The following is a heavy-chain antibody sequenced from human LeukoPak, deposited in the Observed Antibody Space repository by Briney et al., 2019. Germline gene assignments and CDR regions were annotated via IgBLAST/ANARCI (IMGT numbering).Heavy chain of an antibody. CDR3: AKELTPIGYSYGHDAFDI. D-gene: IGHD5-18*01. V-gene: IGHV3-23*01. J-gene: IGHJ3*02. CDR2: ISGSGGST. Sequence: PGGSLRLSCAASGFTFSSYAMSWVRQAPGKGPEWVSAISGSGGSTYYADSVKGRFTISRDNSKNTLYLQMNSLRAEDTAVYYCAKELTPIGYSYGHDAFDIWGQGTMVTVSS. CDR1: GFTFSSYA.